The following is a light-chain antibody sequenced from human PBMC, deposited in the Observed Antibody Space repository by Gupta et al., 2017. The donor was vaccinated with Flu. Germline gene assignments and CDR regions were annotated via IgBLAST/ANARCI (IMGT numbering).Light chain of an antibody. CDR3: QQYYSTPYS. CDR1: QSVLYTSNNKNY. J-gene: IGKJ2*03. Sequence: DIVMTQSPASLAVSLGARATINCKSSQSVLYTSNNKNYVVWYQQKAGQPPRLLIYGASTRESGVPDRFSGSGVGTDFTLTISSLQAEDVAVYYCQQYYSTPYSFGQGTKLEIK. CDR2: GAS. V-gene: IGKV4-1*01.